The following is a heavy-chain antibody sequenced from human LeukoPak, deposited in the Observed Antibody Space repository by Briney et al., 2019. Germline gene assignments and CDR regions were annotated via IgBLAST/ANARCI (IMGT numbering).Heavy chain of an antibody. Sequence: GGSLRLSCAASGFTFSNYWMNWVRQAPGKGLEWVANIKQDGSEKYYVDSVKGRFTISRDNAKNPLYLQLNSLRVEDTAVYYCASQRFLDYWGQGTLVTVSS. V-gene: IGHV3-7*01. J-gene: IGHJ4*02. CDR1: GFTFSNYW. CDR2: IKQDGSEK. D-gene: IGHD3-3*01. CDR3: ASQRFLDY.